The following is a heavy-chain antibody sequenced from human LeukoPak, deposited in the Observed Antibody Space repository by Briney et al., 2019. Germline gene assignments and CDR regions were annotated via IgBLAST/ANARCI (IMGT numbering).Heavy chain of an antibody. Sequence: ASVKVSCKASGYTFTSYYMHWVRQAPGQGLEWMGIINPSGGSTSYAQKFQGRVTMTRDMSTSTVYMELSSLRSEDTAVYYRARVARCSSTSCYRFDYWGQGTLLTVSS. D-gene: IGHD2-2*02. CDR3: ARVARCSSTSCYRFDY. CDR1: GYTFTSYY. J-gene: IGHJ4*02. V-gene: IGHV1-46*01. CDR2: INPSGGST.